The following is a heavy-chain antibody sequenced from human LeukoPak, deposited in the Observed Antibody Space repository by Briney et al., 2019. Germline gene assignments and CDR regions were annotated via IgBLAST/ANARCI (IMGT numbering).Heavy chain of an antibody. CDR2: IGAYSGNS. CDR3: ARDSSTYYGSEYFQY. Sequence: GASVKVSCKASVYTFTSYGISWVRQAPAQGLEWVGWIGAYSGNSNYAQNFQGRVTMTTDTSTGTAYMELRSLRSDDTAVYYCARDSSTYYGSEYFQYWGQGTLVTVSS. J-gene: IGHJ1*01. D-gene: IGHD3-22*01. CDR1: VYTFTSYG. V-gene: IGHV1-18*01.